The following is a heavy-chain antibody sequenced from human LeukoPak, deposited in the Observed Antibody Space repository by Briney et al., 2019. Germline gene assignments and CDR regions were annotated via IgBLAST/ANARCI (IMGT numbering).Heavy chain of an antibody. D-gene: IGHD3-22*01. V-gene: IGHV4-34*01. CDR1: GGSFSGYY. CDR2: INHSGST. J-gene: IGHJ4*02. CDR3: ARATLVYYDSSGYYQT. Sequence: KPSETLSLTCAVYGGSFSGYYWSWIRQPPGKGLEWIGEINHSGSTNYNPSLKSRVTIPVDTSKNQFSLKLSSVTAADTAMYYCARATLVYYDSSGYYQTWGQGTLVTVSS.